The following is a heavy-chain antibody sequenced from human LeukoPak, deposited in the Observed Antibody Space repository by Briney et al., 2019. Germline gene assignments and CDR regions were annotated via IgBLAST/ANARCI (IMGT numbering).Heavy chain of an antibody. Sequence: PGGSLRLSCAASGFTFSSYAMHWVRQAPGKGLEYVSAISSNGGSTYYANSVKGRFTISRDNSKNTLYLQMGSLRAEDMAVYYCARDGGSSWYFYFDYWGQGTLVTVSS. J-gene: IGHJ4*02. D-gene: IGHD6-13*01. CDR3: ARDGGSSWYFYFDY. CDR1: GFTFSSYA. V-gene: IGHV3-64*01. CDR2: ISSNGGST.